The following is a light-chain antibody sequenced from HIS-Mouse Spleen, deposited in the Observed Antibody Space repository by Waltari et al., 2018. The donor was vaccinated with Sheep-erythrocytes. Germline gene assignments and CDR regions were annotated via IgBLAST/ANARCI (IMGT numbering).Light chain of an antibody. CDR1: SRDVGSYNI. J-gene: IGLJ3*02. V-gene: IGLV2-23*01. Sequence: QSALTPPASVSGSPGQSITISCTGPSRDVGSYNIVSWYQQHPGKAPKLMIYEGSKRPSGVSNRFSGSKSGNTASLTISGLQAEDEADYYCCSYAGSSTWVFGGGTKLTVL. CDR3: CSYAGSSTWV. CDR2: EGS.